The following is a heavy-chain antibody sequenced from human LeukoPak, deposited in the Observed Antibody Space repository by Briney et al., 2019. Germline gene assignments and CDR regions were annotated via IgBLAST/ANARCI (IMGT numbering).Heavy chain of an antibody. D-gene: IGHD6-6*01. CDR1: GFTFSSYA. Sequence: GGSLRLSCAASGFTFSSYAMSWVRQAPGKGREWVSAISGSGGRTYYADSVKGRFPISRDNSEHTLYLQMNRLRAEDTAVYYCAKQLANFDYWGQGTLVTVSS. CDR3: AKQLANFDY. CDR2: ISGSGGRT. V-gene: IGHV3-23*01. J-gene: IGHJ4*02.